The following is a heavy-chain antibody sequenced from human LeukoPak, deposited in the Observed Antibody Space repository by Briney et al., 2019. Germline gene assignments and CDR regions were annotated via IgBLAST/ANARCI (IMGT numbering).Heavy chain of an antibody. V-gene: IGHV4-31*03. CDR2: IYDSGTT. CDR3: ARSLKNSYGYFDY. Sequence: PSQTLSLTCTVSGGSINSGAYSWSWISQHPGKGLEWIGYIYDSGTTYYNPSLKSRVTISRDTSKNQFSLKLSSVTAADTAVYYCARSLKNSYGYFDYWGQGTLVTVSS. D-gene: IGHD5-18*01. J-gene: IGHJ4*02. CDR1: GGSINSGAYS.